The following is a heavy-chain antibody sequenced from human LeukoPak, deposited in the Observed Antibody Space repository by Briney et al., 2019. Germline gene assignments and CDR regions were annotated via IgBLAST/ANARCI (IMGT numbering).Heavy chain of an antibody. Sequence: SETLSLTCAVYGGSFSGYYWSWIRQPPGKGLEWIGEINHSGSTNYNPSLKSRVTISVDTSKNQFSLKLSSVTAADTAVYYCARGAMVRGVIIGTAPNYYYGMDVWGKGTTVTVSS. CDR1: GGSFSGYY. D-gene: IGHD3-10*01. CDR3: ARGAMVRGVIIGTAPNYYYGMDV. V-gene: IGHV4-34*01. CDR2: INHSGST. J-gene: IGHJ6*04.